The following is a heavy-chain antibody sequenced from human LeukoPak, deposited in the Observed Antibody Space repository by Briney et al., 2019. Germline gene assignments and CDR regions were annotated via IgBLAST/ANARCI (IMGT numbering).Heavy chain of an antibody. D-gene: IGHD5-12*01. Sequence: SETLSLTCTVSGGSISSYYWSWIRQPAGKGLEWIGRIYTSGSTNYNPSLKSRVTMSVDTSKNQFSLKLSSVTAADTAVYYCAREYSGYDYLYYYYYMDVWGKGTTVAISS. CDR1: GGSISSYY. V-gene: IGHV4-4*07. CDR2: IYTSGST. CDR3: AREYSGYDYLYYYYYMDV. J-gene: IGHJ6*03.